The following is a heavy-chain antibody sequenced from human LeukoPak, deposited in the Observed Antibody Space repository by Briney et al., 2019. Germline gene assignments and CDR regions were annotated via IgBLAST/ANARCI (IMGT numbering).Heavy chain of an antibody. CDR1: GFTFSNYA. J-gene: IGHJ4*02. Sequence: PGGSLRLSCAASGFTFSNYAMLWVRQAPGKGLEWVSGISSSGFGTYYADSVKGRFTISRDNSKNTLHLQMSSLRAEDTAVYYCAKDSLHLYGYSLFDYWGQGTLVTVSS. CDR2: ISSSGFGT. CDR3: AKDSLHLYGYSLFDY. V-gene: IGHV3-23*01. D-gene: IGHD5-18*01.